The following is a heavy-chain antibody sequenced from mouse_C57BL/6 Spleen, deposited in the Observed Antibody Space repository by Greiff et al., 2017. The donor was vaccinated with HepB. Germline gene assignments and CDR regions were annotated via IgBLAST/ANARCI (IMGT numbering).Heavy chain of an antibody. V-gene: IGHV1-55*01. CDR3: ARSPIYYGYAMDY. CDR1: GYTFTSYW. J-gene: IGHJ4*01. D-gene: IGHD2-1*01. CDR2: IYPGSGST. Sequence: QVQLKQPGAELVKPGASVKMSCKASGYTFTSYWITWVKQRPGQGLEWIGDIYPGSGSTNYNEKFKSKATLTVDTSSSTAYMQLSSLTSEDSAVYYCARSPIYYGYAMDYWGQGTSVTVSS.